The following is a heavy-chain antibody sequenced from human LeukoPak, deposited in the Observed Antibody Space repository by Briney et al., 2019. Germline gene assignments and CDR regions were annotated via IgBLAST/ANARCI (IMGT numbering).Heavy chain of an antibody. CDR2: IGYRGGSI. Sequence: GGSLRLSCAASGFTFSNYAMSWVRQAPGKGLEWVSIIGYRGGSIYYAHSVQGRFTISRDNPKNTLSLQMDGLRPEDTAVYYCAKSWGYTRPYYNYMDVWGKGTTVTVSS. V-gene: IGHV3-23*01. CDR1: GFTFSNYA. J-gene: IGHJ6*03. CDR3: AKSWGYTRPYYNYMDV. D-gene: IGHD3-16*02.